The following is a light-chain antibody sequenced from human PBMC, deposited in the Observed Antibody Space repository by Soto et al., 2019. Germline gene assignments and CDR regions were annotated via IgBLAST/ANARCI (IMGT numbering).Light chain of an antibody. J-gene: IGKJ1*01. CDR3: QHYNSYSEA. CDR2: KAS. CDR1: QTISSW. Sequence: DIQMTQSPSTLSGSVRDRVTITGRASQTISSWLAWYQQKXGKAPKXXIYKASTLKSGVPSRFSGSGSGTEFTLTICSLQPDDFATYYCQHYNSYSEAFGQGTKVDIK. V-gene: IGKV1-5*03.